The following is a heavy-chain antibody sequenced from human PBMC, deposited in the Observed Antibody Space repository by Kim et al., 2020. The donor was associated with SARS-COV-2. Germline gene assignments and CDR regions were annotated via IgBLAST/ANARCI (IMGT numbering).Heavy chain of an antibody. CDR1: GYTFTNHA. Sequence: ASVKVSCKASGYTFTNHAINWVRQAPGRGLEWMGWINTDTGSPTYAPDFTGRFVFPLDTSVSTASLQIRSLEAEDTALYYCARVVWGGYRYIDSWGQGT. V-gene: IGHV7-4-1*02. CDR2: INTDTGSP. J-gene: IGHJ4*02. CDR3: ARVVWGGYRYIDS. D-gene: IGHD3-16*02.